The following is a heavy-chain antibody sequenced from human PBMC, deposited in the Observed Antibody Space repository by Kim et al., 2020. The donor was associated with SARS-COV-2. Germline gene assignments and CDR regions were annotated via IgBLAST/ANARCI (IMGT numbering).Heavy chain of an antibody. CDR2: IGTSSSYS. V-gene: IGHV3-11*05. CDR3: ARGHHSMDV. Sequence: GGSLRLSCAASGFTFSEHYMSWIRQAPGKGLEWLSYIGTSSSYSDYAESVKGRFTISRDNAKNSLFLQMDSLRAEDTALYYCARGHHSMDVWGQGTTVTV. J-gene: IGHJ6*02. CDR1: GFTFSEHY.